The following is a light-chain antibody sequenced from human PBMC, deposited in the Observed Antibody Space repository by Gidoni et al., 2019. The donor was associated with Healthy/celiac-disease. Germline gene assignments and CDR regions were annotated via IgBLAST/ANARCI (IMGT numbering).Light chain of an antibody. CDR1: QSVSSSY. CDR2: GES. J-gene: IGKJ4*01. Sequence: EIVLTQSPGTLSLSPGERATLSCRASQSVSSSYLAWYQQKPGQAPRLLIYGESSRATGIPDRFSGSGSGTDFTLTISRLEPEDFAVYYCQQYGSSPLTFGGGTKVEIK. V-gene: IGKV3-20*01. CDR3: QQYGSSPLT.